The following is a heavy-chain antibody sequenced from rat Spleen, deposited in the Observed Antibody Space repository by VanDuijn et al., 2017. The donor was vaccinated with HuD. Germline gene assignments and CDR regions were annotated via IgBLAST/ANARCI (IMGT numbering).Heavy chain of an antibody. CDR2: ISTSGGST. CDR3: ARSVIDY. CDR1: GLSFSNYG. V-gene: IGHV5S13*01. D-gene: IGHD1-12*01. J-gene: IGHJ2*01. Sequence: EVQLVESGGGLVQPGRSLKLSCAASGLSFSNYGMGWVRQAPTKGLEWVASISTSGGSTYYRDSVKGRFTVSRDNAKSTLFLQMDSLRSEDTATYYCARSVIDYWGQGVMVTVSS.